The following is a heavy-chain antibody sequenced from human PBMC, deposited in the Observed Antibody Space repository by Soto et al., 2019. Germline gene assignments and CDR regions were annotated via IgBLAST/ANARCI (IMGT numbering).Heavy chain of an antibody. Sequence: GESLKISCKGSGYSFTSYWIGWVRQMPGKGLEWMGIIYPGDSDTRYSPSFQGQVTISADKSISTAYLQWSSLKASDTAMYYCARRGYDEYYYYYGMDVWGQGTKVTVSS. V-gene: IGHV5-51*01. CDR1: GYSFTSYW. CDR2: IYPGDSDT. D-gene: IGHD3-3*01. J-gene: IGHJ6*02. CDR3: ARRGYDEYYYYYGMDV.